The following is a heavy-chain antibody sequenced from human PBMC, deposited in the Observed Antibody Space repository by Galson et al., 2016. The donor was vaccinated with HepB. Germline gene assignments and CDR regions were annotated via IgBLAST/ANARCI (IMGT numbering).Heavy chain of an antibody. CDR3: ARLADSYGSGRYDWYLDL. CDR1: GGSISSSPYY. D-gene: IGHD3-10*01. CDR2: RSYSGSS. Sequence: SETLSLTCSVYGGSISSSPYYWGWIRQPPGKGLEWIGSRSYSGSSYYNPSLKSRITMSVDTSKNEFSLKLSSVTVADTAVYYCARLADSYGSGRYDWYLDLWGRGTLVTVYS. J-gene: IGHJ2*01. V-gene: IGHV4-39*01.